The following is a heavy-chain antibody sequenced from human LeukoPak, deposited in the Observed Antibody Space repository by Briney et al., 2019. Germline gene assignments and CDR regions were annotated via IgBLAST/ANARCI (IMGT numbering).Heavy chain of an antibody. D-gene: IGHD5-12*01. V-gene: IGHV3-64*01. J-gene: IGHJ4*02. Sequence: PGGALILSCSAAGFIFSNYAMHWVRQAPGKGREYVSAIISSGDNTYYANSVKGRFTISRDNSKNTLFLQMGSLRAEDMAVYYCAREERGLAIDYWGQGTMVTVSS. CDR3: AREERGLAIDY. CDR2: IISSGDNT. CDR1: GFIFSNYA.